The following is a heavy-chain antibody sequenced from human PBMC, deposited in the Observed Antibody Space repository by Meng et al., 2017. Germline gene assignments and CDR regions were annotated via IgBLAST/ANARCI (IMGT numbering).Heavy chain of an antibody. J-gene: IGHJ4*02. V-gene: IGHV3-7*01. D-gene: IGHD3-10*01. Sequence: GGSLRLSCAASGFTFSSYWMSWVRQAPGKGLEWVANIKQDGNEKYYVDSVKGRFTISRDNAKNSLYLQMNSLRAEDTAVYYCASYYGSGSYYRGEFDYWGQGTLVTVSS. CDR3: ASYYGSGSYYRGEFDY. CDR2: IKQDGNEK. CDR1: GFTFSSYW.